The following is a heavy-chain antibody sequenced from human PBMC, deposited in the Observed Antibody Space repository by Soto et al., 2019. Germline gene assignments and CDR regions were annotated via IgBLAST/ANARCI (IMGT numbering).Heavy chain of an antibody. Sequence: QVQLVQSGAEVKKPGASVKVSCKASGYTFTGYYMHWVRQAPGQGLEWMGWINPNSGGTNYAQKFQGRVTMTRDTSISTAYMELRRLRSADTAVYYCARDRVMTTVTTGWFDPWGQGTLVTVSS. D-gene: IGHD4-4*01. CDR3: ARDRVMTTVTTGWFDP. CDR1: GYTFTGYY. J-gene: IGHJ5*02. V-gene: IGHV1-2*02. CDR2: INPNSGGT.